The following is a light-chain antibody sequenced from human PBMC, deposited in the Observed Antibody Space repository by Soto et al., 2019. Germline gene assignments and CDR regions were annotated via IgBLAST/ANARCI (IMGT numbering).Light chain of an antibody. CDR2: EVS. CDR3: SSYAGSQTWV. V-gene: IGLV2-14*01. J-gene: IGLJ3*02. CDR1: SSDVGGYNY. Sequence: QSVLTQPASVSGSPGQSITISCTGTSSDVGGYNYVSWYQQHPGKAPKLMIYEVSNRPSGVSNRFSGSKSGNTASLTISGLQAEDEADYYCSSYAGSQTWVFGGGTKLTVL.